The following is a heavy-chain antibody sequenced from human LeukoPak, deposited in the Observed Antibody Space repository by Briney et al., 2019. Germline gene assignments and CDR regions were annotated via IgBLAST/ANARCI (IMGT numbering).Heavy chain of an antibody. D-gene: IGHD3-9*01. J-gene: IGHJ4*02. CDR3: AKDHVLRYFDWLFRRDY. Sequence: GGSLRLSCAASGFTFSSYAMSWVRQAPGKGLEWVSAISGSGGSTYYADSVKGRFTISRDNSKNTLYLQMNSLRAEDTAVYYCAKDHVLRYFDWLFRRDYWGQGTLVTVSS. CDR2: ISGSGGST. V-gene: IGHV3-23*01. CDR1: GFTFSSYA.